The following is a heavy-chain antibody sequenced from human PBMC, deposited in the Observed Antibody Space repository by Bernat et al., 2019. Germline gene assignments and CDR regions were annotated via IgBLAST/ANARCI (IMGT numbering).Heavy chain of an antibody. Sequence: QVQLQESGPGLVKPSETLSLTCTVSGDSVSSGSSYWSWIRQPPGEGLEWIGYIHSSGSISSKPSRRSRVTISVDTSKNQFSLKLTSVTAADTAVYYCARGRGGRGGYDFWGQGTLVTVSS. V-gene: IGHV4-61*01. CDR2: IHSSGSI. D-gene: IGHD2-15*01. CDR1: GDSVSSGSSY. J-gene: IGHJ4*02. CDR3: ARGRGGRGGYDF.